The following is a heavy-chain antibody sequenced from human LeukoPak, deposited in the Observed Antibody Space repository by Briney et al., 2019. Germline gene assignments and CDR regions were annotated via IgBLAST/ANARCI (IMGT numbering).Heavy chain of an antibody. Sequence: PSETLSLTCAVYAGSFSGYYWSWIRQPPGKGLEWIGEINHSGSTNYSPSLKSRVTISVDTSKNQFSLKLSSVTAADTAVYYCARAQVYSYVLAHWGQGTLVTVSS. CDR3: ARAQVYSYVLAH. CDR1: AGSFSGYY. V-gene: IGHV4-34*01. CDR2: INHSGST. J-gene: IGHJ4*02. D-gene: IGHD5-18*01.